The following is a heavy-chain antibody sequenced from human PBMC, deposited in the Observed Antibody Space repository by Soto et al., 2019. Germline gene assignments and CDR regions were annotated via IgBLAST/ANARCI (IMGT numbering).Heavy chain of an antibody. J-gene: IGHJ6*02. CDR2: IYHSGST. Sequence: SETLSLTCAVSGGSISSSNWWSWVRQPPGKGLEWIGEIYHSGSTNYNPSLKSRVTISVDKSKNQFSLKLSSVTAADTAVYYCARSQYDFWSGYLPSDYYYGMDVWGQGPTVTVYS. V-gene: IGHV4-4*02. CDR1: GGSISSSNW. CDR3: ARSQYDFWSGYLPSDYYYGMDV. D-gene: IGHD3-3*01.